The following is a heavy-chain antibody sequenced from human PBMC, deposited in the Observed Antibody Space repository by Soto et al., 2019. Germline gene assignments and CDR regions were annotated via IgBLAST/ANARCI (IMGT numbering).Heavy chain of an antibody. CDR3: ARDRLGYSGYDTFDY. D-gene: IGHD5-12*01. CDR2: IYYIGST. Sequence: QVQLQESGPGLVKPSETLSLTCTVSGGSISSYYWNWIRQPPGKGLEWIGYIYYIGSTNYNPSLKSRVTISVATSKNQFSLKLNSVTAADTAVYYCARDRLGYSGYDTFDYWGQGTLVTVSS. J-gene: IGHJ4*02. CDR1: GGSISSYY. V-gene: IGHV4-59*01.